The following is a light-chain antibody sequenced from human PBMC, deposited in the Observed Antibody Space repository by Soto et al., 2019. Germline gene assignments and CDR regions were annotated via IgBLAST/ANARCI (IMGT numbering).Light chain of an antibody. CDR3: QQYGSSSYT. CDR2: DAS. J-gene: IGKJ2*01. CDR1: QSVSSSY. Sequence: EIVLTQSPGTLSLSPGERATLSCRASQSVSSSYLAWYQQKPGQAPRLLIYDASSRATGIPDRFSGSGSGPDFTLTSRRLEPEDFALYYCQQYGSSSYTFGQGTKLEIK. V-gene: IGKV3-20*01.